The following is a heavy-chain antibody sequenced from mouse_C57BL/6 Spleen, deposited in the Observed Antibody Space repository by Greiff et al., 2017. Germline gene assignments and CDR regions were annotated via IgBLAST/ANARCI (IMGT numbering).Heavy chain of an antibody. Sequence: VQLQQSGPELVKPGASVKISCKASGYAFSSSWMNWVKQRPGKGLEWIGRIYPGDGDTNYNGKFKGKATLTADKSSSTAYMQLSSLTSEDSAVYFCARGLLRPYAMDYWGQGTSVTVSS. V-gene: IGHV1-82*01. CDR2: IYPGDGDT. CDR3: ARGLLRPYAMDY. J-gene: IGHJ4*01. CDR1: GYAFSSSW. D-gene: IGHD1-2*01.